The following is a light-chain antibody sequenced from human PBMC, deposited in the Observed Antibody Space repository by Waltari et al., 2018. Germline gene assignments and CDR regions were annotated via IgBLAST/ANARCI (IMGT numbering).Light chain of an antibody. V-gene: IGLV1-51*02. J-gene: IGLJ3*02. Sequence: QSVLTQPPSLSAAPGQKVTISCSGSSSNIGNDSVSWYQQLPGTAPKLFIYANNKPPSAIPDRCSGSKSGTSATLGITGLQTGDEADYYCGTWDTSLSALMFGGGTKLTVL. CDR1: SSNIGNDS. CDR2: ANN. CDR3: GTWDTSLSALM.